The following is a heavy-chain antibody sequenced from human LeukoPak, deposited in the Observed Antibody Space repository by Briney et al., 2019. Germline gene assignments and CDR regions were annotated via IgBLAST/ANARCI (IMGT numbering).Heavy chain of an antibody. V-gene: IGHV4-4*07. CDR3: ARVKSSSDRFRYCSGGSCRSNWFDP. Sequence: SETLSLTCTVSGGSISSYYWSWIRQPAGKGLEWIGRIYTSGSTNYNPSLKSRVTMSVDTSKNQFSLKLSSVTAADTAVYYCARVKSSSDRFRYCSGGSCRSNWFDPWGQGTLVTVSS. D-gene: IGHD2-15*01. CDR1: GGSISSYY. CDR2: IYTSGST. J-gene: IGHJ5*02.